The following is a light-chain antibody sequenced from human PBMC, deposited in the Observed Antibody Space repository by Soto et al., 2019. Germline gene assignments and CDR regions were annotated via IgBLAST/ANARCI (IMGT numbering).Light chain of an antibody. J-gene: IGKJ1*01. CDR2: VAS. CDR3: LKYNSAPWT. CDR1: QGISNY. V-gene: IGKV1-27*01. Sequence: DIQMTQSPSSLSASVGDRVTITCRASQGISNYLAWYQQQPGKVPKLMIYVASTLQSGVPSRFSGSGSGTDFTLTISSLQPEDVETYYCLKYNSAPWTFGQGTKAEIK.